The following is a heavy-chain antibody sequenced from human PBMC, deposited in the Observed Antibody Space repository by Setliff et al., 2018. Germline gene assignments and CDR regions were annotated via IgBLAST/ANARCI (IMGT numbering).Heavy chain of an antibody. CDR2: ISSRSTYI. Sequence: GGSLRLSCGASGFTYKNDWVSWVRQAPGKGLEWVSSISSRSTYIYYADSVKGRFTISRDNSKNTLYLQMNSLRAEDTAIYYCAKCSSWHGHYPHFNYWGQGTLSPSPQ. V-gene: IGHV3-23*01. CDR3: AKCSSWHGHYPHFNY. D-gene: IGHD6-13*01. CDR1: GFTYKNDW. J-gene: IGHJ4*02.